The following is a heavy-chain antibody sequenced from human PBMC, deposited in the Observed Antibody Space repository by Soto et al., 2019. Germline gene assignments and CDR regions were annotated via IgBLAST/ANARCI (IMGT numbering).Heavy chain of an antibody. CDR1: GGSISSPHDY. CDR2: IYYSGST. CDR3: ARHVLTAYLVYHLDF. Sequence: SETLSLTCTVSGGSISSPHDYWGWIRQSPGRGLEWIGSIYYSGSTYYNPSLKSRITISVDTSKNQFSLNLTSVTAADTAVYYCARHVLTAYLVYHLDFWGQGTLVTVSS. J-gene: IGHJ4*02. V-gene: IGHV4-39*01. D-gene: IGHD5-18*01.